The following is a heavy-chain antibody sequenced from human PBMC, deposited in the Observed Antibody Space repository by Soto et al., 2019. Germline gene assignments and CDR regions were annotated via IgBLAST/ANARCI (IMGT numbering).Heavy chain of an antibody. V-gene: IGHV4-34*01. CDR2: INHSGST. CDR3: ARDKITGLLDY. J-gene: IGHJ4*02. CDR1: GGSFSGYY. D-gene: IGHD2-8*02. Sequence: QVQLQQWGAGLLKPSETLSLTCAVYGGSFSGYYWTCIRQPPGTGLEWIGEINHSGSTNYNPSLKSQVTISVATSKNQFSLKLTSVTAADTALDYCARDKITGLLDYWGQSTLVTVSS.